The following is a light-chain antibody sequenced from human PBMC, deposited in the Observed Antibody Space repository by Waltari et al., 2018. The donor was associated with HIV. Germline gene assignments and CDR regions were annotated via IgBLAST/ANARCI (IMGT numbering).Light chain of an antibody. Sequence: QSALTQPRSVSGSPGQSVTISCTGTSSDVGGYNYVSWYQQNPGKAPKLMIDDVSKGPDGVPDRFSSSRSGNTASLTMSGLQAEDEADYYCCSYAGSYSWVFGGGTRLTVL. J-gene: IGLJ3*02. V-gene: IGLV2-11*01. CDR3: CSYAGSYSWV. CDR2: DVS. CDR1: SSDVGGYNY.